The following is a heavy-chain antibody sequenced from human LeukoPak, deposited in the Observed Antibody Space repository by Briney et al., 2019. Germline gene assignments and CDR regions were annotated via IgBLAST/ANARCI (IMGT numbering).Heavy chain of an antibody. V-gene: IGHV1-18*01. CDR2: INAYNGNT. CDR1: GYTFTSYG. Sequence: ASVKVSCKASGYTFTSYGISWVRQAPGQGLEWMGWINAYNGNTNYAQKLQGRVTMTTDTSTSTAYMELRSLRSDDTAVYYCARGGVDDSSGYSVDYWGQGTLVTVSS. CDR3: ARGGVDDSSGYSVDY. J-gene: IGHJ4*02. D-gene: IGHD3-22*01.